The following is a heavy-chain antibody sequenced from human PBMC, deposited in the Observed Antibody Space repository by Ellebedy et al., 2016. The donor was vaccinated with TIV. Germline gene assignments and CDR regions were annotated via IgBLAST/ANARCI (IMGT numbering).Heavy chain of an antibody. V-gene: IGHV3-74*01. CDR2: INCDGGFT. CDR1: GFTFSRHW. D-gene: IGHD2-21*02. J-gene: IGHJ4*01. Sequence: GESLKISCAASGFTFSRHWMHWLRQAPGKGLVWLSRINCDGGFTSHADFVKGRFTISRDNAKNTLYLQMNSLKAEDTAMYYCSTLSDTGYWGHGTLVTVSS. CDR3: STLSDTGY.